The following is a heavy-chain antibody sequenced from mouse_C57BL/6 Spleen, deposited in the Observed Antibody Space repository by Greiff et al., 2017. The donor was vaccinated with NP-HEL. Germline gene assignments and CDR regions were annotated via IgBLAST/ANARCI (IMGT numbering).Heavy chain of an antibody. V-gene: IGHV1-52*01. D-gene: IGHD1-1*01. CDR2: IDPSDSET. CDR1: GYTFTSYW. CDR3: ARDYYGKADY. Sequence: QVQLKQPGAELVRPGSSVKLSCKASGYTFTSYWMHWVKQRPIQGLEWIGNIDPSDSETHYNQKFKDKATLTVDKSSSTAYMQLSSLTSEDSAVYYCARDYYGKADYWGQGTTLTVSS. J-gene: IGHJ2*01.